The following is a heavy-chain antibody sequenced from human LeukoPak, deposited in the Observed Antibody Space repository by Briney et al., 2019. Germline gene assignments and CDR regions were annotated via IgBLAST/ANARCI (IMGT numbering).Heavy chain of an antibody. D-gene: IGHD2-21*02. CDR3: ARDILSAYCGGDCYPLNGMDV. CDR1: GFTFSSYG. CDR2: IWYDGSNK. V-gene: IGHV3-33*01. Sequence: GGPLRLSCAAPGFTFSSYGMHWVRQAPGKGLEGVAVIWYDGSNKYYADSVKGRFTISRDNYKNTLYVQLNRLRAEDTAVYYCARDILSAYCGGDCYPLNGMDVWGQGTTVTVSS. J-gene: IGHJ6*02.